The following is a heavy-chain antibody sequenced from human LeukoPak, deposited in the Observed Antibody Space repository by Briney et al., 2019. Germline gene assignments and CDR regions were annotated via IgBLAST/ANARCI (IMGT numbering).Heavy chain of an antibody. CDR2: ISYDGSNK. CDR1: GFTFSSYW. V-gene: IGHV3-30*18. D-gene: IGHD1-26*01. CDR3: AKEGNSGRYYNSFDY. J-gene: IGHJ4*02. Sequence: GGSLRLSCAASGFTFSSYWMHWVRQAPGKELEWVAVISYDGSNKYYADSVKGRFTISRDNSKNTLYLQMNSLRAEDTAVYYCAKEGNSGRYYNSFDYWGQGALVTVSS.